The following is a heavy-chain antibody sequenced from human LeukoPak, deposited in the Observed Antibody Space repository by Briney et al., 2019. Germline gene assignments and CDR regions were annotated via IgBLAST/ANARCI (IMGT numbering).Heavy chain of an antibody. J-gene: IGHJ4*02. CDR1: GGSISSSSYY. Sequence: SETLSLTCTVSGGSISSSSYYWGWIRQPPGKGPEWIESIYYSGSTYYNPSLKSRVTISVDTSKNQFSLKLSSVTAADTAVYYCARGMAVGAYFFDYWGQGTLVTVSS. V-gene: IGHV4-39*07. CDR3: ARGMAVGAYFFDY. CDR2: IYYSGST. D-gene: IGHD1-26*01.